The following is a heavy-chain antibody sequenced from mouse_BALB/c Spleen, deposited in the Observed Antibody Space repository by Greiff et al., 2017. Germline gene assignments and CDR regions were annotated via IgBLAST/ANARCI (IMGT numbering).Heavy chain of an antibody. D-gene: IGHD2-1*01. CDR2: IFPYNGST. CDR3: ATPAKGNDMNY. Sequence: VQLQQSGPELVKPGASVKVSCKASGYSFTDYYMYWVKQSPGQSLEWIGYIFPYNGSTSYNQKFKGKATLTVDKSSSTAFMQLNSLTSEDSAVYYCATPAKGNDMNYWGQGTLVTVSA. CDR1: GYSFTDYY. V-gene: IGHV1S135*01. J-gene: IGHJ3*01.